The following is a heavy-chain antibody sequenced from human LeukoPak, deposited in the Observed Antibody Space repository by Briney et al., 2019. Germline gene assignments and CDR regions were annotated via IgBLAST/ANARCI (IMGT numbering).Heavy chain of an antibody. Sequence: GGSLRLSCAASGFTFNNYAMHWVRQAPGKGLEWVAVILYDGRNQYYADSVKGRFTISRDNSQNTLYLQMNSLRAEDTAVYYCARAADYGGNSDAFDIWGQGTMVTVS. CDR3: ARAADYGGNSDAFDI. CDR2: ILYDGRNQ. CDR1: GFTFNNYA. J-gene: IGHJ3*02. V-gene: IGHV3-30*04. D-gene: IGHD4-23*01.